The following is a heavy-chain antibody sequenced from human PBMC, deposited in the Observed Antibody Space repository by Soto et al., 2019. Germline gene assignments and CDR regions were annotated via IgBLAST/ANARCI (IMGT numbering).Heavy chain of an antibody. V-gene: IGHV3-13*01. J-gene: IGHJ6*02. CDR2: IGADGDT. CDR1: GFSFSSYD. CDR3: AKARLYYYYGMDV. Sequence: EVQLVESGGGLVQTGGSLRLSCEGSGFSFSSYDMHWVRQVAGKRLEWVAAIGADGDTYYSDSVKGRLTISRENTKNSLYLQMNSPRTGDTGVYHCAKARLYYYYGMDVWGQGTMVTVSS.